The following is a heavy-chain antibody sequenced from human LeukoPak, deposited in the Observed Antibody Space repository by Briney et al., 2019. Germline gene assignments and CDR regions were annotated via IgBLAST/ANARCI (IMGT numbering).Heavy chain of an antibody. D-gene: IGHD7-27*01. CDR1: GYTFTGYY. V-gene: IGHV1-2*02. CDR2: INPNSGGT. CDR3: ARRADWGADAFDI. Sequence: ASVKVSCKASGYTFTGYYMHWVRQAPGQGLEWMGWINPNSGGTNCPQKFQGRVTMTRDTSISTAYMELSRLRSDDTAVYYCARRADWGADAFDIWGQGTMVTVSS. J-gene: IGHJ3*02.